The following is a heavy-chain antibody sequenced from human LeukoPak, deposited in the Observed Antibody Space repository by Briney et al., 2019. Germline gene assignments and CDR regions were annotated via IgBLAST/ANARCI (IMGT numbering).Heavy chain of an antibody. Sequence: ASVKVSCKASGGTFSSYAISWVRQAPGRGLEWMGRIIPILGIANYAQKFQGRVTITADKSTSTAYMELSSLRSEDTAVYYCARVPDPHYYYDSSGYPIPNDFDYWGQGTLVTVSS. V-gene: IGHV1-69*04. CDR3: ARVPDPHYYYDSSGYPIPNDFDY. J-gene: IGHJ4*02. CDR2: IIPILGIA. D-gene: IGHD3-22*01. CDR1: GGTFSSYA.